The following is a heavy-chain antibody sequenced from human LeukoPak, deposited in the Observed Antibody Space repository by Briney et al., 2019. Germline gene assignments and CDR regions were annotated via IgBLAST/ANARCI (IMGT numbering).Heavy chain of an antibody. Sequence: SVKVSCKASGGTFSSYAISWVRQAPGQGLEWMGGIIPIFGTANYAQKFQGRVTITADKSTSTAYMELSSLRSEDTAVYYCARQIVHPSYYYYMDVWGKGTTVTVSS. V-gene: IGHV1-69*06. J-gene: IGHJ6*03. D-gene: IGHD2/OR15-2a*01. CDR3: ARQIVHPSYYYYMDV. CDR2: IIPIFGTA. CDR1: GGTFSSYA.